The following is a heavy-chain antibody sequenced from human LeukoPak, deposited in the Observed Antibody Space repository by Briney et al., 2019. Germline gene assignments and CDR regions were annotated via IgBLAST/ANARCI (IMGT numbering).Heavy chain of an antibody. J-gene: IGHJ5*02. CDR3: ARAGYYYGSGSYSDWFDP. V-gene: IGHV3-20*01. D-gene: IGHD3-10*01. CDR1: GFTFDDYG. Sequence: GGSLRLSCAASGFTFDDYGMSWVRQAPGKGLEWVSGINWNGGSTGYADSVKGRFTISRDNAKNSLYLQMNSLRAEDTALYHCARAGYYYGSGSYSDWFDPWGQGTLVTVSS. CDR2: INWNGGST.